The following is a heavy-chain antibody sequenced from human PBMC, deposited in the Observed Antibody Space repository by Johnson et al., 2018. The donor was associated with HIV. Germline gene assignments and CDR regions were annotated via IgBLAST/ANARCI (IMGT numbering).Heavy chain of an antibody. Sequence: EVHLVESGGGLIQPGGSLRLSCAASGFTVSSNYMTWVRQAPGKGLEWVSVIYSGRSTYYADSVKGRFTISRDNSKNTLFLQMNSLRAEDTAVYYCARLFYYEAFDIWGQGTMVTVSS. CDR1: GFTVSSNY. D-gene: IGHD3-10*01. V-gene: IGHV3-53*01. CDR2: IYSGRST. CDR3: ARLFYYEAFDI. J-gene: IGHJ3*02.